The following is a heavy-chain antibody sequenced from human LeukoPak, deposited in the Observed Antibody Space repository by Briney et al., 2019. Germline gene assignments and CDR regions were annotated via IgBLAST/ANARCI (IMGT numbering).Heavy chain of an antibody. D-gene: IGHD3-10*01. CDR2: ISGSDDST. CDR3: ALGYFDY. Sequence: PSGTLSLTCTVSGDSINSLDLWSWVRQAPGKGLQWVSTISGSDDSTYYADSVKGRFTISRDNSKNTLYLQMNSLRAEDTAVYYCALGYFDYWGQGTLVTVSS. V-gene: IGHV3-23*01. J-gene: IGHJ4*02. CDR1: GDSINSLD.